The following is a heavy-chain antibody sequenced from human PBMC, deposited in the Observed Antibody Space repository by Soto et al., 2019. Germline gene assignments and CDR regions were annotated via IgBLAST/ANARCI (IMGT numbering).Heavy chain of an antibody. Sequence: QVQLVESGGGVVQPGRSLRLSCAASGFTFSSYAMHLVRQAPGKGLEWVAVISYDGSNKYYADSVKGRFTISRDNSKNTLYLQMNSLRAEDTAVYYCARDYYDSSGYYYTFDYWGQGTLVTVSS. V-gene: IGHV3-30-3*01. J-gene: IGHJ4*02. D-gene: IGHD3-22*01. CDR1: GFTFSSYA. CDR3: ARDYYDSSGYYYTFDY. CDR2: ISYDGSNK.